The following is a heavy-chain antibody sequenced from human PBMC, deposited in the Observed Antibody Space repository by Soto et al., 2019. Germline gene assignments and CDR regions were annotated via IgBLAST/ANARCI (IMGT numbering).Heavy chain of an antibody. V-gene: IGHV4-31*03. CDR2: IYYSAST. CDR1: GDTSNSGNYY. D-gene: IGHD6-6*01. J-gene: IGHJ4*02. Sequence: TPSLTCTVSGDTSNSGNYYWSWIRQHPGKGLEWIGYIYYSASTYYNPSLQSRVTISADTTKSHLSLSLRFVTAADTAVYYCVRGSRSYQFDSWRQGTVVTVSS. CDR3: VRGSRSYQFDS.